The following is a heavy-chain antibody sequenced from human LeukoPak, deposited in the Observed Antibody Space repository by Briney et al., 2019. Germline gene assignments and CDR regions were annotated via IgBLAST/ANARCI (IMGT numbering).Heavy chain of an antibody. J-gene: IGHJ5*02. Sequence: PSETLSLTCAVYGGSFSGYYWSRIRQPPGKGLEWIGEINHSGSTNYNPSRKSRVTISVDTSKNQFSLKLSSVTAADTAVYYCARALYYYDSSGYPRYNWFDPWCQGTLVIVSS. CDR2: INHSGST. V-gene: IGHV4-34*01. CDR3: ARALYYYDSSGYPRYNWFDP. D-gene: IGHD3-22*01. CDR1: GGSFSGYY.